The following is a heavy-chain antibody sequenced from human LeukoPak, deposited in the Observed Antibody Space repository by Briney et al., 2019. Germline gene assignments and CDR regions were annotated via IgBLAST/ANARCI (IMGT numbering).Heavy chain of an antibody. Sequence: SQTLSLTCAVSGGSISSGGYSWSWIRQPPGKGLEWIGYIYHSGSTYYNPSLKSRVTISVDRSKNQFSLKLSSVTAADTAVYYCASSGSGWDYWGQGTLVTVSS. D-gene: IGHD6-19*01. CDR3: ASSGSGWDY. V-gene: IGHV4-30-2*02. CDR2: IYHSGST. CDR1: GGSISSGGYS. J-gene: IGHJ4*02.